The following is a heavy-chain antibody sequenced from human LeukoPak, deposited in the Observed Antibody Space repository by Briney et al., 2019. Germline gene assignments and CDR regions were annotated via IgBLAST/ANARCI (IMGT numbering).Heavy chain of an antibody. D-gene: IGHD3-10*01. J-gene: IGHJ3*02. CDR2: IYYSGST. Sequence: PSETLSLTCTVSGGSISSYYWSWIRQPPGKGLEWIGYIYYSGSTNYNPSLKSRVTISVDTSKNQFSLKLSSVTAADTAVYCSARVLHSEVGVGDAFDIWGQGTMVTVSS. V-gene: IGHV4-59*01. CDR1: GGSISSYY. CDR3: ARVLHSEVGVGDAFDI.